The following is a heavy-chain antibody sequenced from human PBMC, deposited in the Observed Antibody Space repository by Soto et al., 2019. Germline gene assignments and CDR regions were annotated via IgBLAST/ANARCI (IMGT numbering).Heavy chain of an antibody. D-gene: IGHD5-12*01. Sequence: PSETLSLTCAVSGGSLSSGGYSWSWIRQPPGKGLEWIGYIYHSGSTYYNPSLKSRVTISVDRSKNQFSLKLSSVTAADTAVYYCARRDGYNEGQNWFDPWGQGTLVTVSS. V-gene: IGHV4-30-2*01. CDR3: ARRDGYNEGQNWFDP. CDR1: GGSLSSGGYS. CDR2: IYHSGST. J-gene: IGHJ5*02.